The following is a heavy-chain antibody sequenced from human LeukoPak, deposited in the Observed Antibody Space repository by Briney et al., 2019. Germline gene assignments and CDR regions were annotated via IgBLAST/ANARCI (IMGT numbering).Heavy chain of an antibody. CDR2: LYRDGTA. CDR1: GFTVSTTY. Sequence: GGSLRLSCAASGFTVSTTYMSWVRQAPGKGVEWVSILYRDGTAYYGDSVKGRFTISRDNSKNTVYLQMDSLKVEDTAIYYCARVRYRSGWRYPFDYWGQGALVTVSP. D-gene: IGHD6-19*01. CDR3: ARVRYRSGWRYPFDY. J-gene: IGHJ4*02. V-gene: IGHV3-53*01.